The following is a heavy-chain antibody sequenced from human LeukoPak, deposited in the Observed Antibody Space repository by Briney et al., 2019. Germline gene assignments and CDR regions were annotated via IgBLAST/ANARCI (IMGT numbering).Heavy chain of an antibody. CDR2: IGSSGVST. J-gene: IGHJ3*02. D-gene: IGHD3-22*01. CDR3: ARGGRGSAAVVAPRSFDI. Sequence: PGGSLRLSCAASGFTFSSSAMSWVRQAPGKGLEWVSAIGSSGVSTYYADSVKARFTISRDNSKNTLYLQMNSLRAEDSALYYCARGGRGSAAVVAPRSFDIWGQGTMVTVSS. CDR1: GFTFSSSA. V-gene: IGHV3-23*01.